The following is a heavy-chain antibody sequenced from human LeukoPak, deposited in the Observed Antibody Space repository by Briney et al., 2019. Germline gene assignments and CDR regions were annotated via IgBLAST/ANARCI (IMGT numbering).Heavy chain of an antibody. Sequence: GGSLRLSCAASGLTLSSYAMHWVRQAPGKGLEWVAVISYDGSNKYYADSVKGRFTISRDNSKNTLYLQMNSLRAEDTAVYYCPRAYDYGDDYWGQGTLVTVSS. D-gene: IGHD4-17*01. J-gene: IGHJ4*02. CDR2: ISYDGSNK. V-gene: IGHV3-30*04. CDR1: GLTLSSYA. CDR3: PRAYDYGDDY.